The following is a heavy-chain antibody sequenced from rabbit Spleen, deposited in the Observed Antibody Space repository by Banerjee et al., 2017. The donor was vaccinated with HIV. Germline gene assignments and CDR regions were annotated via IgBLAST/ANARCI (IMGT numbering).Heavy chain of an antibody. J-gene: IGHJ3*01. V-gene: IGHV1S45*01. CDR2: IYTAVSSRT. CDR1: GIDLMSIAM. D-gene: IGHD4-1*01. CDR3: ARDLDGVIGWNFGW. Sequence: QEQLKETGGGLVQPGGSLTLSCKASGIDLMSIAMSWVRQAPGKGLEWIGCIYTAVSSRTWYASWVNGRFTISKTSSTTVFLQMTSLTAADTATYFCARDLDGVIGWNFGWWGQGTLVTVS.